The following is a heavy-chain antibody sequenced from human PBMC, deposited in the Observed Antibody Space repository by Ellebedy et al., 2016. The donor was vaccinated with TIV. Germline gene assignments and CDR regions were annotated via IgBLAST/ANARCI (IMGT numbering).Heavy chain of an antibody. CDR1: GFTLSRHW. J-gene: IGHJ4*02. V-gene: IGHV3-7*01. D-gene: IGHD6-19*01. CDR2: ITQDGGEK. CDR3: VRGGGSGNHFEF. Sequence: GESLKISCAASGFTLSRHWMSWVRQGPGRGLEWVANITQDGGEKNYVDSVRGRFTISRDNAKSSLFLQMSSLRPDDTAVYYCVRGGGSGNHFEFWGQGTLVAVSS.